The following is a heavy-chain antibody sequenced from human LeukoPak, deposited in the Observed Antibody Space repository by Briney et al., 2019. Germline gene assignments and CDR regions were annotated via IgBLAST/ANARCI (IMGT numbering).Heavy chain of an antibody. CDR2: IRYDGIGK. CDR3: AKEPGSTGAYDT. Sequence: GGSLRLSCAASGFTFSDCSMHWVRLAPGKGLEWVAFIRYDGIGKSYADSVKGRFTVSRDSSKNTLFLQMNSLRTEDTAVYYCAKEPGSTGAYDTWGQGTLVTVSS. D-gene: IGHD5-12*01. J-gene: IGHJ4*02. V-gene: IGHV3-30*02. CDR1: GFTFSDCS.